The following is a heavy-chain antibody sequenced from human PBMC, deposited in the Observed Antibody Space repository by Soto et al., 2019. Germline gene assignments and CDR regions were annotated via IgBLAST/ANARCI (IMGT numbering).Heavy chain of an antibody. CDR1: GYTFTSYD. V-gene: IGHV1-8*01. CDR2: MNPNSGNT. D-gene: IGHD2-2*02. J-gene: IGHJ6*02. Sequence: ASVKVSCKASGYTFTSYDINWVRQATGQGLEWMGWMNPNSGNTGYAQKFQGRVTMTRNTSISTAYMELSSLRSEDTAVYYCARGFLSPRYCSSTSCYTGRAFVNYGMDVWGQGTTVTVSS. CDR3: ARGFLSPRYCSSTSCYTGRAFVNYGMDV.